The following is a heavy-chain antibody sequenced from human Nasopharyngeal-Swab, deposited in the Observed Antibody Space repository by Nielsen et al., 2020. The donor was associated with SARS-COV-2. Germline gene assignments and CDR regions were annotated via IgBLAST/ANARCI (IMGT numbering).Heavy chain of an antibody. CDR3: ARGLSGIVPAPILGLGPYYYYYYMDV. CDR2: INHSGST. Sequence: WIRQHPGKGPEWIEEINHSGSTNYNPSLKSRVTLSVDTSMNQVSLEVSSVTAADTAVYYCARGLSGIVPAPILGLGPYYYYYYMDVWGKGTTVTVSS. V-gene: IGHV4-34*01. J-gene: IGHJ6*03. D-gene: IGHD2-2*01.